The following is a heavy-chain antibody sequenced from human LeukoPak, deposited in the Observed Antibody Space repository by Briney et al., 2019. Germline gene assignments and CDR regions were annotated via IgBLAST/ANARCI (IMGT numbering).Heavy chain of an antibody. CDR2: IYSDVRRI. D-gene: IGHD2-21*01. CDR1: GFTFCDYW. J-gene: IGHJ4*02. Sequence: GGSLRLSCAASGFTFCDYWMHWVRQAPGKGLEWVARIYSDVRRIKYADSVKGRFTISRDNAKNTLYLQMNALRVEDTAVYYCATSPVISRDWGQGTLVTVSS. V-gene: IGHV3-74*03. CDR3: ATSPVISRD.